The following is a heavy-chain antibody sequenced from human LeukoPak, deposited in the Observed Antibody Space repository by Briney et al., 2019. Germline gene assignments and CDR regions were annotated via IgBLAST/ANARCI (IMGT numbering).Heavy chain of an antibody. CDR2: ISAYNGNT. V-gene: IGHV1-18*01. CDR3: ARAWSSPFYYYYYMDV. J-gene: IGHJ6*03. D-gene: IGHD1-26*01. Sequence: GASVKVSCKASGYTFTSYGISWVRQAPGQGLEWMGWISAYNGNTNYAQKLQGRVTMTTDTSTSTAYMELRSLRSDDAAVYYCARAWSSPFYYYYYMDVWGKGTTVTVSS. CDR1: GYTFTSYG.